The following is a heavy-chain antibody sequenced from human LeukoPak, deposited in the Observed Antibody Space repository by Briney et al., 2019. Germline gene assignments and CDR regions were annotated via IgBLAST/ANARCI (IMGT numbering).Heavy chain of an antibody. CDR1: GFTFSGYK. D-gene: IGHD3-22*01. J-gene: IGHJ4*02. V-gene: IGHV3-48*02. Sequence: GGSLRLSCEASGFTFSGYKMNWISQAPGRGLEWLSSISTSSGSIFYADSVRGRFTISRDNAKNSLYLQMDSLRDEDTAVYYCARPRAYDTRDFDYWGLGTLVTVSS. CDR3: ARPRAYDTRDFDY. CDR2: ISTSSGSI.